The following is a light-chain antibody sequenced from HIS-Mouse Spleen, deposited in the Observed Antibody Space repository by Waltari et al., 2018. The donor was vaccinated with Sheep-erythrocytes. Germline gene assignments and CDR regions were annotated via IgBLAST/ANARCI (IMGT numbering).Light chain of an antibody. CDR2: QDS. J-gene: IGLJ2*01. V-gene: IGLV3-1*01. CDR3: QAWDSSTNVV. CDR1: KLGDKY. Sequence: SYELTQPPSVSVSPGQTASITCSGDKLGDKYACWYQQKPGQSPVLVIYQDSKRPSGIRERFSGSKSGNTATLTICANQAMDEAEYYCQAWDSSTNVVFGGGTKLTVL.